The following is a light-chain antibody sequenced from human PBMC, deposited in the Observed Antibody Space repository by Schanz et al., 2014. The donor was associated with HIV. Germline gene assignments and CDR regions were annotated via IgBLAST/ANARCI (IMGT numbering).Light chain of an antibody. CDR3: SSYTSSTTLVV. CDR1: SSDVGNYNL. CDR2: EVS. J-gene: IGLJ2*01. V-gene: IGLV2-14*02. Sequence: QSVLTQPASVSGSPGQSITISCTGTSSDVGNYNLVSWYQQPPGKAPKLIIYEVSKRPSGVSDRFSGSKSGNTASLTFSGLQAEDEADYYCSSYTSSTTLVVFGGGTKLTVL.